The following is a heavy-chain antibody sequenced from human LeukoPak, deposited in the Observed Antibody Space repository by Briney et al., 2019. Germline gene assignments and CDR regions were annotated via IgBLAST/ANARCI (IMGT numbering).Heavy chain of an antibody. CDR3: ARDLMVNRIQLWLRY. CDR1: GYTFTGYY. J-gene: IGHJ4*02. Sequence: ASVKVSCKASGYTFTGYYMHWVRQAPGQGLEWMGCINPNSGGTNYAQKFQGRVTMTRDTSISTAYMELSRLRSDDTAVYYCARDLMVNRIQLWLRYWGQGTLVTVSS. V-gene: IGHV1-2*02. CDR2: INPNSGGT. D-gene: IGHD5-18*01.